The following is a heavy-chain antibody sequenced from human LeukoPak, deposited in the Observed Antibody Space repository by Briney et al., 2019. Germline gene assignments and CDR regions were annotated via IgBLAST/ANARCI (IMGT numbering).Heavy chain of an antibody. D-gene: IGHD1-1*01. Sequence: GGSLRLSCAASGFTFSSYSMNWVRQAPGKGLEWVSSISSSSYIYYADSVKGRFTISRDNAKNSLYLQMNSLRAEDTAVYYCAREDNWGTDFDPWGQGTLVTVSS. J-gene: IGHJ5*02. CDR2: ISSSSYI. V-gene: IGHV3-21*01. CDR3: AREDNWGTDFDP. CDR1: GFTFSSYS.